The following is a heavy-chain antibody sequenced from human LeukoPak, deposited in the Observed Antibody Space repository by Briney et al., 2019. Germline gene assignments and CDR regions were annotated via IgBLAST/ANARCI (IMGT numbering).Heavy chain of an antibody. J-gene: IGHJ4*02. D-gene: IGHD6-19*01. Sequence: SQTLSLTCAISGDSVSSNSATWIWIRQSPSRGLEWLGRTYYRSKWYNDYGLSVKSRITVNPDTSKNQFSLRLNSVTPEDTAVYYCARAPHGSGCDYWSQGTLVTVSS. CDR2: TYYRSKWYN. CDR3: ARAPHGSGCDY. CDR1: GDSVSSNSAT. V-gene: IGHV6-1*01.